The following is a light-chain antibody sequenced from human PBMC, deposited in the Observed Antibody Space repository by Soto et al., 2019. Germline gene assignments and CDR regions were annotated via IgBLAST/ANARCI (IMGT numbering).Light chain of an antibody. CDR1: QSVSRY. Sequence: EIVLSLSPGALSLSPGERATLSCRASQSVSRYLAWYQQKPGQAPRLLISHVSSRATGIPARFSGSGSGAEFTLTISSLEPEDFAIYYCQQRSACPLSFGGGTKVDIK. CDR2: HVS. V-gene: IGKV3-11*01. CDR3: QQRSACPLS. J-gene: IGKJ4*01.